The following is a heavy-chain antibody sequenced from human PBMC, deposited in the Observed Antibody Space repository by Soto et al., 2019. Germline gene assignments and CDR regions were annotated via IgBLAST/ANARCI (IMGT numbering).Heavy chain of an antibody. CDR3: AKLDY. J-gene: IGHJ4*02. V-gene: IGHV3-30*18. CDR2: ISYDGNNK. CDR1: GFTFSNFD. Sequence: GGSLRLSCAASGFTFSNFDIHWVRQAPGKGLEWVAIISYDGNNKYYADSVKGRFTISRDNSKNTLYLQMNSLRAEDTAVYYCAKLDYWGQGTLVTVSS.